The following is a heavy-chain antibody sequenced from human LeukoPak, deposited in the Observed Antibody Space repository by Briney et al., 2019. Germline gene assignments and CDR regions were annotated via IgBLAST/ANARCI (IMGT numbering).Heavy chain of an antibody. J-gene: IGHJ4*02. D-gene: IGHD6-19*01. CDR1: GFTFSSYD. CDR2: IGTAGDT. Sequence: GGSLRLSCAASGFTFSSYDMHWVRQATGKGLEWVSAIGTAGDTYYPGSVKGRFTISRENAKNSSYLQMSSLRAEDTAVYYCARASSGWAPDYWGQGTLVTVSS. CDR3: ARASSGWAPDY. V-gene: IGHV3-13*01.